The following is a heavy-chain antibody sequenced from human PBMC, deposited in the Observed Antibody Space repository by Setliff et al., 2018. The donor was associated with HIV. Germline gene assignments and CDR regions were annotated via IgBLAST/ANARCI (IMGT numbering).Heavy chain of an antibody. Sequence: PSETLSLTCTVSGGSISGYYWGWVRQPPGKGLEWIGGIYYTGSPFYNPSLKSRVTISVDTSKNQFSLRLNSVTAADTAVYYCARQGNIVVVTSFDYWGQGTLVTVSS. CDR2: IYYTGSP. CDR1: GGSISGYY. V-gene: IGHV4-39*01. J-gene: IGHJ4*02. CDR3: ARQGNIVVVTSFDY. D-gene: IGHD2-21*02.